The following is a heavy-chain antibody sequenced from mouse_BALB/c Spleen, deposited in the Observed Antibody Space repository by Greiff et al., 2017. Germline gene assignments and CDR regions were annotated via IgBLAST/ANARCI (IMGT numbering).Heavy chain of an antibody. CDR2: IYPGKSDT. CDR3: TRQYYGYDVWFAY. Sequence: VQLKQSGTVLARPGASVKMSCKASGYTFTSYWMHWVNQRPGQGLEWIGAIYPGKSDTSYKQKFKGKAKLTAVTSTSTAYMELSSLTNEDSSVYYGTRQYYGYDVWFAYWGQGTLVTVSA. V-gene: IGHV1-5*01. D-gene: IGHD2-2*01. CDR1: GYTFTSYW. J-gene: IGHJ3*01.